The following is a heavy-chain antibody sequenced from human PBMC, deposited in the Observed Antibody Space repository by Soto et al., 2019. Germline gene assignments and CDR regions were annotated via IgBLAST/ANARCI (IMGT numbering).Heavy chain of an antibody. V-gene: IGHV4-34*01. CDR2: INHSRST. CDR1: GGSFSGYY. Sequence: SETLSLTCAVYGGSFSGYYWSWIRQPPGKGLEWIGEINHSRSTNYNPSLKSRVTISVDTSKNQFSLKLSSVTAADTAVYFCAREGNLGRWIQPLDSWGQGTLVTVSS. J-gene: IGHJ4*02. CDR3: AREGNLGRWIQPLDS. D-gene: IGHD2-2*03.